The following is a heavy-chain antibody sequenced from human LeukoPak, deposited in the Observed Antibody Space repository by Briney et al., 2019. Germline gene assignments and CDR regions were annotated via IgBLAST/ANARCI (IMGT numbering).Heavy chain of an antibody. CDR2: IYYSGST. V-gene: IGHV4-59*01. J-gene: IGHJ4*02. D-gene: IGHD5-24*01. CDR1: GGSISSYY. CDR3: ARTDGYNTAFDY. Sequence: SETLSLTCTVSGGSISSYYWSWIRQPPGKGVEWIGFIYYSGSTNYNPSLKSRVTISVDTSKNQFSLKPSSVTAADTAVYYCARTDGYNTAFDYWGQGTLVTVSS.